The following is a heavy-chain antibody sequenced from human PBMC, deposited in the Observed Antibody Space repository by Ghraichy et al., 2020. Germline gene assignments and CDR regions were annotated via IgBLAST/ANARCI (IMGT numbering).Heavy chain of an antibody. Sequence: GGSLRLSCAASGFTFSSYGMHWVRQAPGKGLEWVAVIWYDGSNKYYADSVKGRFTISRDNSKNTLYLQMNSLRAEDTAVYYCARDGTLAARSRYFDYWGQGTLVTVSS. J-gene: IGHJ4*02. D-gene: IGHD6-6*01. CDR2: IWYDGSNK. V-gene: IGHV3-33*01. CDR1: GFTFSSYG. CDR3: ARDGTLAARSRYFDY.